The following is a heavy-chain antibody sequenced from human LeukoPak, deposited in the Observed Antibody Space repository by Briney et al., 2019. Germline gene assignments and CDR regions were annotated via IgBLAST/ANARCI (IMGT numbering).Heavy chain of an antibody. CDR2: IYTSGST. Sequence: SETLSLTCTVSDGSISSYYWSWIRQPAGKGLEWIGRIYTSGSTNYNPSLKRRVTMSVDTSKNQFSLKLSSVTAADTAVYYCARARGVCTNGVCYRAYYFDYWGQGTLVTVSS. CDR1: DGSISSYY. CDR3: ARARGVCTNGVCYRAYYFDY. D-gene: IGHD2-8*01. V-gene: IGHV4-4*07. J-gene: IGHJ4*02.